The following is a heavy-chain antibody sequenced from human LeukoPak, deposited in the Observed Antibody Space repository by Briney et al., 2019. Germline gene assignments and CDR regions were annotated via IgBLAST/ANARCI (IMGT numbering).Heavy chain of an antibody. CDR1: GGSISSSSYY. D-gene: IGHD3-22*01. Sequence: PSETLSLTCTVSGGSISSSSYYWGWIRQPPGKGLEWIGSIYYSGSTYYNPSLKSRVTISVDTSKNQFSLKLSSVTAADTAVYYCARHYYYDSSTDYWGQGTLVTVSS. CDR2: IYYSGST. V-gene: IGHV4-39*01. CDR3: ARHYYYDSSTDY. J-gene: IGHJ4*02.